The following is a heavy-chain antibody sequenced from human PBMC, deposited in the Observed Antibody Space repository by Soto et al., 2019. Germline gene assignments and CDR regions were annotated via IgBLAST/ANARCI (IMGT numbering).Heavy chain of an antibody. CDR2: INPNSGGT. CDR1: GYTFTGYY. V-gene: IGHV1-2*02. Sequence: ASVKVSCKASGYTFTGYYMHWVRQAPGQGLEWMGWINPNSGGTNYAQKFQGRVTMTRDTSISTAYMELSRLRSDDTAVYYCARMSIANRLYYYVMAVWGQGTTVTASS. J-gene: IGHJ6*02. D-gene: IGHD6-6*01. CDR3: ARMSIANRLYYYVMAV.